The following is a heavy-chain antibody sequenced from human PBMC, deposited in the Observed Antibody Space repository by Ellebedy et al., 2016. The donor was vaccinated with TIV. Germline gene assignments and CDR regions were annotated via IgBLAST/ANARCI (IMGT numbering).Heavy chain of an antibody. CDR3: ARVGTELVTFDDYYYYMDV. CDR2: LYYTGST. J-gene: IGHJ6*03. D-gene: IGHD3-9*01. CDR1: GDSASSGSCY. V-gene: IGHV4-61*01. Sequence: SETLSLTCAVSGDSASSGSCYWSWIRQPPGKGLEWIGYLYYTGSTNYNPSLTSRVTIEEDTYKNQFSLKLTSVAAADPAVYYCARVGTELVTFDDYYYYMDVWGKGTTVTVSS.